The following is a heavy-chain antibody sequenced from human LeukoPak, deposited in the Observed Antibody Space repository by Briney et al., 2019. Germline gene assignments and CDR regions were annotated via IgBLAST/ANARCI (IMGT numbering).Heavy chain of an antibody. V-gene: IGHV1-8*01. D-gene: IGHD3-22*01. CDR1: GYTFTSYD. CDR2: MNPNSGNT. J-gene: IGHJ4*02. CDR3: ARFHYYDSSGYDY. Sequence: ASVKVSCKASGYTFTSYDINWVRQATGQGLEWMGWMNPNSGNTGYAQKFQGRVTMTRNTSISTAYMELSSLRSEDTTVYCCARFHYYDSSGYDYWGQGTLVTVSS.